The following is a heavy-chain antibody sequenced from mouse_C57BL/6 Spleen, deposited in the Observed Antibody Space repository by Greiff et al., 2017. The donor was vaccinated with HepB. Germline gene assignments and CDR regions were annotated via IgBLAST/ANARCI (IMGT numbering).Heavy chain of an antibody. V-gene: IGHV1-82*01. D-gene: IGHD2-2*01. CDR2: IYPGDGDT. J-gene: IGHJ2*01. CDR1: GYAFSSSW. CDR3: ARRGYGYDGDY. Sequence: VQLQQSGPELVKPGASVKISCKASGYAFSSSWMNWVKQRPGKGLEWIGRIYPGDGDTNYNGKFKGKATLTADKSSSTAYRQLSSLTSEDSAVYFCARRGYGYDGDYWGQGTTLTVSS.